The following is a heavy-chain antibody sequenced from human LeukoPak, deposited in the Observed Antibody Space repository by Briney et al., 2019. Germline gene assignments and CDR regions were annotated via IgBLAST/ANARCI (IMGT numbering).Heavy chain of an antibody. J-gene: IGHJ3*02. D-gene: IGHD6-19*01. Sequence: SETLSLTCTVSGDSISSGDHYWTWIRQPAGKGLEWIGRIYASGRTVHNPSLKSRITISSDPSKNHFSLELSSVTAADTAVYYCARHAKYSSGWYGANAFDIWGQGTMVTVSS. CDR1: GDSISSGDHY. CDR2: IYASGRT. CDR3: ARHAKYSSGWYGANAFDI. V-gene: IGHV4-61*02.